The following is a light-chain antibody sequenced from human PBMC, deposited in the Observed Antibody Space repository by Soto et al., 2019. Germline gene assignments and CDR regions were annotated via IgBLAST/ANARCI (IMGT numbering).Light chain of an antibody. Sequence: AIQLTQSPSSLSASVGDRVTITCRASQDIRGALAWYQQKPGKAPKILIYDVSTLESGVPSRFSGSSSGTDFTLTISSLQPVDYATYYCQQSNSYPITFGQGTQLEIK. CDR3: QQSNSYPIT. CDR1: QDIRGA. J-gene: IGKJ5*01. CDR2: DVS. V-gene: IGKV1-13*02.